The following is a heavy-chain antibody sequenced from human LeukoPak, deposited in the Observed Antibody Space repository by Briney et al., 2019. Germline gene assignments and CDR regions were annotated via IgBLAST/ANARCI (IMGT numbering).Heavy chain of an antibody. J-gene: IGHJ4*02. V-gene: IGHV3-23*01. D-gene: IGHD3-22*01. CDR3: AKDDYYDSSGPQDY. Sequence: GGSLRLSCAASGFTFSSYAMSWVRQAPGKGLEWVSAISGSGGSTYYADSVKGRFTISRDNSKNTLYLQMNSLRAEDTAVYYCAKDDYYDSSGPQDYWGQGTLVTVSS. CDR2: ISGSGGST. CDR1: GFTFSSYA.